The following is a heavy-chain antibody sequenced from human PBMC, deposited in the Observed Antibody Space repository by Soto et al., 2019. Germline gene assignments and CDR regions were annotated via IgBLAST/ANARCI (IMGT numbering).Heavy chain of an antibody. CDR3: ARGPGRITIFGVVPNVLNWFDP. CDR1: GGSISSGGYY. Sequence: TLSLTCTVSGGSISSGGYYWSWIRQHPGKGLEWIGYIYYSGSTYYNPSLKSRVTISVDTSKNQFSLKLSSVTAADTAVYYCARGPGRITIFGVVPNVLNWFDPWGQGTLVTVSS. D-gene: IGHD3-3*01. J-gene: IGHJ5*02. CDR2: IYYSGST. V-gene: IGHV4-31*03.